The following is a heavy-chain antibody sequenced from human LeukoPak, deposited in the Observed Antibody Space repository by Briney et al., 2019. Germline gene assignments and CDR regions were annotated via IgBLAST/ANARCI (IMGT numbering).Heavy chain of an antibody. CDR3: GGGLWFGELYYYYFYMDV. D-gene: IGHD3-10*01. Sequence: GGSLRLSCAASGLTFSNYAMTWVRQAPGKGLEWVAAINGRAVSTHYSDSVRGRFTISRDNSKNTLYLHMNSLRVEDTAIYYCGGGLWFGELYYYYFYMDVWGKGTTVTVSS. CDR1: GLTFSNYA. CDR2: INGRAVST. V-gene: IGHV3-23*01. J-gene: IGHJ6*03.